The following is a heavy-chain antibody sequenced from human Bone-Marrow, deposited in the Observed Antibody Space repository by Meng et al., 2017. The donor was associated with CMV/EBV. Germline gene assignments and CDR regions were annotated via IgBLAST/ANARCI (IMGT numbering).Heavy chain of an antibody. CDR2: IYYSGST. CDR1: GGSISSGGYY. Sequence: SETLSLTCTVSGGSISSGGYYWSWIRQHPGKGLEWIGYIYYSGSTYYNPSLKSRVTISVDTSKNQFSLKLSSVAAADTAVYYCARDPGITGTSPIDAFDIWGQATMVTVSS. D-gene: IGHD1-20*01. J-gene: IGHJ3*02. V-gene: IGHV4-31*03. CDR3: ARDPGITGTSPIDAFDI.